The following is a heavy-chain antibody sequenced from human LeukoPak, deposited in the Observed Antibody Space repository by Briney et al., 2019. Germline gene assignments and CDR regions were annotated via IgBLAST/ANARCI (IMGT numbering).Heavy chain of an antibody. J-gene: IGHJ4*02. CDR3: ARGGGSGEYYFDY. CDR1: GGSISSYY. D-gene: IGHD3-10*01. CDR2: IYYSGST. Sequence: SETLSLTCTDSGGSISSYYWSWIRQPPGKGLEWIWYIYYSGSTNYNPSLMSRVTISVDTSKNQFSLKLSSVTAADTAVYYCARGGGSGEYYFDYWGQGTLVTVSS. V-gene: IGHV4-59*01.